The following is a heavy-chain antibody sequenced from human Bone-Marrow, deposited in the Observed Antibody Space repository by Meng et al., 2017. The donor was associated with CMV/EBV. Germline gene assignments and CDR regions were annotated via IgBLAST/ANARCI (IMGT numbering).Heavy chain of an antibody. CDR2: MNPNIGNT. CDR3: ARDRGYCSSTSCPPFDY. Sequence: ASVKVSCKPSGYTFTSYDINWVRQATGQGLEWMGWMNPNIGNTGYAQKFQGRVTMTRNNSISTAYMELSRLRSDDTAVYYCARDRGYCSSTSCPPFDYWGQGTLVTVSS. J-gene: IGHJ4*02. V-gene: IGHV1-8*01. CDR1: GYTFTSYD. D-gene: IGHD2-2*01.